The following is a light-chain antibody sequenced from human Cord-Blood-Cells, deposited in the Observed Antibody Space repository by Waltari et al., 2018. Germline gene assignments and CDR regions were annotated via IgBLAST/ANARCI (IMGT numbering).Light chain of an antibody. Sequence: QAALIQPASVSGSPGQSFTISCTGTSSDVGSYNLVSWYTQHPGNAPKLMIYECSTRPSGVSNRFSGSNSGNTASLTISGLQAEDEADYYCCSYAGSSTYVFGTGTKVTVL. CDR3: CSYAGSSTYV. J-gene: IGLJ1*01. CDR1: SSDVGSYNL. CDR2: ECS. V-gene: IGLV2-23*01.